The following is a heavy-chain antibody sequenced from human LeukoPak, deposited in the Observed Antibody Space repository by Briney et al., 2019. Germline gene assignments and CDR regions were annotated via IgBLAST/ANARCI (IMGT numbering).Heavy chain of an antibody. CDR2: ISYDGSNK. Sequence: GGSLRLSCAASGFTFSSYGMHWVCQAPGKGLEWVAVISYDGSNKYYADSVKGRFTISRDNSKNTLYLQMNSLRAEDTAVYYCAKGYHDILTGPFDPWGQGTLVTVSS. V-gene: IGHV3-30*18. CDR1: GFTFSSYG. J-gene: IGHJ5*02. CDR3: AKGYHDILTGPFDP. D-gene: IGHD3-9*01.